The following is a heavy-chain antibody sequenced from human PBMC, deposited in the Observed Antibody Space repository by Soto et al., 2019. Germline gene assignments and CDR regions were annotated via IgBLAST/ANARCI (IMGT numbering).Heavy chain of an antibody. Sequence: GGSLRLSCAASGFTFSSYAMSWVRQAPGKGLEWVSAISGSGGSTYYADSVKGRFTISRDNSKNTLYLQMNGLRAEDTAVYYCAKSYSSSWAYFDYWGQGTLVTVSS. CDR1: GFTFSSYA. D-gene: IGHD6-13*01. CDR3: AKSYSSSWAYFDY. CDR2: ISGSGGST. J-gene: IGHJ4*02. V-gene: IGHV3-23*01.